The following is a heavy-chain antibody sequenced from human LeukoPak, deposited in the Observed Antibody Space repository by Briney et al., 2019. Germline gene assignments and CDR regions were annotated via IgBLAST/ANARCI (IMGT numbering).Heavy chain of an antibody. V-gene: IGHV3-23*01. Sequence: GGSLRLSCGASGFTFRSYSMNWVRQAPGKGLEWVSAISGSGGSTYYADSVKGRFTISRDNSKNTLYLQMNSLRAEDTAVYYCAKDPGTMTSEYAFDIWGQGTMVTVSS. CDR1: GFTFRSYS. J-gene: IGHJ3*02. D-gene: IGHD3-22*01. CDR2: ISGSGGST. CDR3: AKDPGTMTSEYAFDI.